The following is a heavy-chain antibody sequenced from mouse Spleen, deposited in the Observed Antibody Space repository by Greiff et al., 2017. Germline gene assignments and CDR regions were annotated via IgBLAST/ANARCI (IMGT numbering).Heavy chain of an antibody. J-gene: IGHJ3*01. V-gene: IGHV5-9*01. Sequence: EVMLVESGGGLVKLGGSLKLSCAASGFTFSSYAMSWVRQTPEKRLEWVATISSGGGNTYYPDSVKGRFTISRDNAKNTLYLQMSSLKSEDTAMYYCARHKYGNSWFAYWGQGTLVTVSA. D-gene: IGHD2-10*02. CDR1: GFTFSSYA. CDR3: ARHKYGNSWFAY. CDR2: ISSGGGNT.